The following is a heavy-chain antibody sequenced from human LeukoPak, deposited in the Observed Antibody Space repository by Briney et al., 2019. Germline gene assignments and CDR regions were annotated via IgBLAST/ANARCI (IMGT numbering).Heavy chain of an antibody. CDR3: ARLIYSSGWYSDY. CDR2: IYTSGST. J-gene: IGHJ4*02. CDR1: GGSISSYY. Sequence: PSETLSLTCTVSGGSISSYYWSWIRQPAGKGQEWIGRIYTSGSTSYNPSLKSRVTMSVDTSKNQFSLKLSSVTAADTAVYYCARLIYSSGWYSDYWDQGTLVTVSS. D-gene: IGHD6-19*01. V-gene: IGHV4-4*07.